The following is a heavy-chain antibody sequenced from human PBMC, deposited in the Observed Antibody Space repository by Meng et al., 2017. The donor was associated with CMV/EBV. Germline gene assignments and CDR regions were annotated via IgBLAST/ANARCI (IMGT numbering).Heavy chain of an antibody. Sequence: ASVKVSCKASSYTFTSYGISWVRQAPGQGLEWMGWISAYNGNTNYAQKLQGRVTMTTDTSTSTAYMELRSLRSDDTAVYYCARAGYCSSTSCPRAEYYYYYYGMDVWGQGTTVTVSS. D-gene: IGHD2-2*01. CDR2: ISAYNGNT. V-gene: IGHV1-18*01. J-gene: IGHJ6*02. CDR3: ARAGYCSSTSCPRAEYYYYYYGMDV. CDR1: SYTFTSYG.